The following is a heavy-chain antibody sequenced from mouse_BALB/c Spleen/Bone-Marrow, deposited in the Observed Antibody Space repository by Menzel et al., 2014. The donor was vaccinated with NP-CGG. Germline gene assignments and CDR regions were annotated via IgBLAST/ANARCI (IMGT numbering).Heavy chain of an antibody. J-gene: IGHJ4*01. CDR2: ISYDGSN. V-gene: IGHV3-6*02. CDR1: GYSITSGYY. CDR3: ARDLLWSY. Sequence: VQLQQSGPGLVKPSQSLSLTCSVTGYSITSGYYWNWIRQFPGNKLEWMGYISYDGSNNYNPSLKNRISITRDTSKNQFFLKLNSVTTEDTATYYRARDLLWSYWGQGTSVAVSS. D-gene: IGHD2-1*01.